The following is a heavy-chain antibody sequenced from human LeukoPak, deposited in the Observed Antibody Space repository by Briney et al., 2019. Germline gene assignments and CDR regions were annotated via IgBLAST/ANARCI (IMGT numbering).Heavy chain of an antibody. V-gene: IGHV5-51*01. J-gene: IGHJ4*02. Sequence: GESLKISCKGSGYSFTSYWIGWVRQMPGKGLEWMGIIYPGDSDTRYSPSFQGQVTISADKSISTAYLQWSSLKASDTAMYYCAGSVVWFGELDDYWGQGTLVTVSS. CDR2: IYPGDSDT. CDR3: AGSVVWFGELDDY. CDR1: GYSFTSYW. D-gene: IGHD3-10*01.